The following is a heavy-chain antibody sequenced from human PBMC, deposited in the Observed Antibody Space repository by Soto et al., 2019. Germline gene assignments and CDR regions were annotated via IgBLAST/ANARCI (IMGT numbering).Heavy chain of an antibody. Sequence: ASVKVSCKASGYTFTGYYIHWVRQAPGQGLEWMGWINLNSGGTNYAQKFQGRITMTRDASISTAYMEVTRVRPDDTAVYYCARPITPYSSSAGFDLCGQGTLVTVSS. CDR2: INLNSGGT. CDR1: GYTFTGYY. V-gene: IGHV1-2*02. CDR3: ARPITPYSSSAGFDL. D-gene: IGHD6-6*01. J-gene: IGHJ5*02.